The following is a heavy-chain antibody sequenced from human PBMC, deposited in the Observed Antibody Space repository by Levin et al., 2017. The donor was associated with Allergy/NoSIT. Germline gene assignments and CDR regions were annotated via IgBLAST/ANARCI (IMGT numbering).Heavy chain of an antibody. Sequence: GGSLRLSCAASGFTFDDYAMHWVRQAPGKGLEWVSGISWNSGSIGYADSVKGRFTISRDNAKNSLYLQMNSLRAEDTALYYCAKDRGGSGDDAFDIWGQGKMVTVSS. CDR3: AKDRGGSGDDAFDI. D-gene: IGHD3-10*01. CDR2: ISWNSGSI. CDR1: GFTFDDYA. J-gene: IGHJ3*02. V-gene: IGHV3-9*01.